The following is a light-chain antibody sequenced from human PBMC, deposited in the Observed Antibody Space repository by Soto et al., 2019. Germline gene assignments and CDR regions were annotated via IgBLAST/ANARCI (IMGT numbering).Light chain of an antibody. CDR1: SSNIGNNY. CDR3: GAWDNSLSAVV. Sequence: QSVLTQPPSVSAAPGQKVTISCSGSSSNIGNNYVSWYQQHPGTVPKLLIYDDSKRPHGLPDRFSGSKSATSATLDITGLQTGDEADYYCGAWDNSLSAVVFGGGTKLTVL. CDR2: DDS. V-gene: IGLV1-51*01. J-gene: IGLJ2*01.